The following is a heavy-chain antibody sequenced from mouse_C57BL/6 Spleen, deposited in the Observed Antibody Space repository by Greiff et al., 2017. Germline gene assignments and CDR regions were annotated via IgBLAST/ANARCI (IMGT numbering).Heavy chain of an antibody. V-gene: IGHV1-22*01. CDR2: INPNNGGT. CDR1: GYTFTDYN. D-gene: IGHD2-4*01. Sequence: EVQLQQSGPELVKPGASVKMSCKASGYTFTDYNMHWVKQSHGKSLEWIGYINPNNGGTSYNQKFKGKATLTVNKSSSTAYMELRSLTSEDSAVYYCARWGIYYDYDGFAYWGQGTLGTVSA. CDR3: ARWGIYYDYDGFAY. J-gene: IGHJ3*01.